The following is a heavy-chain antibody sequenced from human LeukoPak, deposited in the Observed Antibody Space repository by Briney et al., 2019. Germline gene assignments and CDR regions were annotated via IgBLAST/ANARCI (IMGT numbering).Heavy chain of an antibody. J-gene: IGHJ5*02. CDR2: ISSSGSTI. D-gene: IGHD3-3*01. CDR3: ARVKGDFGTPSNWFDP. V-gene: IGHV3-48*04. CDR1: GFTFSSYS. Sequence: GSLRLSCAASGFTFSSYSMSWIRQAPGKGLEWVSYISSSGSTIYYADSVKGRFTTSRDNAKNSLYLQMNSLRAEDTAVYYCARVKGDFGTPSNWFDPWGQGTLVTVSS.